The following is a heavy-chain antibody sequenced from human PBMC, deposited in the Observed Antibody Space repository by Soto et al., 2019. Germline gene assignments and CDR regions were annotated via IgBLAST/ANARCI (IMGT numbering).Heavy chain of an antibody. D-gene: IGHD3-10*01. CDR1: GYTFTSYG. V-gene: IGHV1-18*01. CDR2: ISGYNGNT. J-gene: IGHJ4*02. CDR3: TRGWGEY. Sequence: QVQLVQSEAEVKMPGASVKVSCKASGYTFTSYGISWVRQDPGQGLEWLGWISGYNGNTKYAQKFQDRVTMTTDTSTSTAYMELRSLGSDDTAMYFCTRGWGEYWGQGTLVTVSS.